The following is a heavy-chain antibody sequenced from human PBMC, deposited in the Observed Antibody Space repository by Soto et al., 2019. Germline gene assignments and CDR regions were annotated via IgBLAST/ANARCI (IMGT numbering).Heavy chain of an antibody. Sequence: GGSLRLSCAASGFTFSDYYMSWIRQAPGKGLEWVSYISSSGSTIYYADSVKGRFTISRDNAKNSLYLQMNSLRAEDTAVYYCASRAEHPDYYDSNGYYLGYYYYGMDVWGQGTTVTVSS. CDR3: ASRAEHPDYYDSNGYYLGYYYYGMDV. CDR1: GFTFSDYY. J-gene: IGHJ6*02. V-gene: IGHV3-11*01. CDR2: ISSSGSTI. D-gene: IGHD3-22*01.